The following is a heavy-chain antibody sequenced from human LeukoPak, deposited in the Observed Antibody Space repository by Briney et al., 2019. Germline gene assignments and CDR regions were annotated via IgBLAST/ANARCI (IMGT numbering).Heavy chain of an antibody. D-gene: IGHD6-19*01. CDR2: ISYDGTNK. CDR1: GFTFSSYA. J-gene: IGHJ4*02. CDR3: ARETSSGWEFDY. Sequence: GGSLRLSCAASGFTFSSYAMHRVRQAPGKGLEWVAVISYDGTNKYYADSVKGRFTISRDNSKNTLYLQMNSLGAEDTAVYYCARETSSGWEFDYWGQGTLVTVSS. V-gene: IGHV3-30-3*01.